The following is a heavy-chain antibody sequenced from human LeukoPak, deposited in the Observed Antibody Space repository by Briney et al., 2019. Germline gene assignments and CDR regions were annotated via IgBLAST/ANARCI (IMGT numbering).Heavy chain of an antibody. CDR3: ARTLLPFIAAAGTGDAFDI. Sequence: KPGGSLRLSCAASGFTFSSYSMNWVRQAPGKGLEWVSSISSSSSYIYYADSVKGRFTISRDNAKNSLYLQMNSLRAEDTAVYYCARTLLPFIAAAGTGDAFDIRGQGTMVTVSS. CDR1: GFTFSSYS. CDR2: ISSSSSYI. J-gene: IGHJ3*02. D-gene: IGHD6-13*01. V-gene: IGHV3-21*01.